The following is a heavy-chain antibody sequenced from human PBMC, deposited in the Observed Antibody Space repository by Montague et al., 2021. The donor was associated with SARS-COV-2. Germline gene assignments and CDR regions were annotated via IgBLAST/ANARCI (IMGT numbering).Heavy chain of an antibody. V-gene: IGHV3-21*01. D-gene: IGHD2-21*01. CDR1: GFTFSNFF. Sequence: SLRLSCAASGFTFSNFFINWVRQAPGKGLEWVSSITSSGDYIWYADSLKGRFTGSRDNAKNSVYLQMSSLRAEDTAVYYCARELGRTGDFDIWGQGTAVTVSS. J-gene: IGHJ3*02. CDR2: ITSSGDYI. CDR3: ARELGRTGDFDI.